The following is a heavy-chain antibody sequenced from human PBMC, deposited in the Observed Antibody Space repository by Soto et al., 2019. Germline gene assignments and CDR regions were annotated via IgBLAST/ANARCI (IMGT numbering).Heavy chain of an antibody. Sequence: ASVKASCKASGYTFTSYGISWVRQAPGQGLEWMAWISAYNGNTNYAQKLQGRVTMTTDTSTSTAYMELRSLRSDDTAVYYCARSVVVTAHNWFDPWGQGALVTVS. J-gene: IGHJ5*02. CDR2: ISAYNGNT. CDR3: ARSVVVTAHNWFDP. D-gene: IGHD2-21*02. CDR1: GYTFTSYG. V-gene: IGHV1-18*04.